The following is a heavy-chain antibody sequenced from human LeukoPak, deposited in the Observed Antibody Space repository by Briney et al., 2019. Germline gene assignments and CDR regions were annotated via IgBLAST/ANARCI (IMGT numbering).Heavy chain of an antibody. V-gene: IGHV3-30*18. Sequence: PGGSLRLSCAASGFTFSSYGMHWVRQAPGKGLEWVAVISYDGSNKYYADSVKGRFTISRDNSKNTLYLQMNSLRVEDTAVYYCAKDRNVWFGELSGWGQGTLVTVSS. CDR2: ISYDGSNK. D-gene: IGHD3-10*01. J-gene: IGHJ4*02. CDR1: GFTFSSYG. CDR3: AKDRNVWFGELSG.